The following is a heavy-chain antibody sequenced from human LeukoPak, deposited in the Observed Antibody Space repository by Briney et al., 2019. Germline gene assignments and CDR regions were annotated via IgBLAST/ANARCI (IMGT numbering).Heavy chain of an antibody. CDR3: AKNIGYDYPSDY. CDR1: GFTFSSYW. CDR2: ISSSSSHT. J-gene: IGHJ4*02. D-gene: IGHD5-12*01. V-gene: IGHV3-11*06. Sequence: GGSLRLSCAASGFTFSSYWMSWIRQAPGKGLEWVSDISSSSSHTNYADSVKGRFTISRDNAKNSLHLQMNSLKAEDTAVYYCAKNIGYDYPSDYWGQGTLVTVSS.